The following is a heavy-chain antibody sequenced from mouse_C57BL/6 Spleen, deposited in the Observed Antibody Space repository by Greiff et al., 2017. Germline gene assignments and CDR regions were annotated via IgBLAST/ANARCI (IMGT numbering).Heavy chain of an antibody. V-gene: IGHV1-61*01. J-gene: IGHJ4*01. CDR2: IYPSDSET. CDR1: GYTFTSYW. Sequence: QVQLQQPGAELVRPGSSVKLSCKASGYTFTSYWMDWVKQRPGQGLEWIGNIYPSDSETHYNQKFKDKATLTVDKSSSTAYMQLSSLTSEDSAVYYCARSPLLLRSMDYWGQGTSVTVSS. CDR3: ARSPLLLRSMDY. D-gene: IGHD1-1*01.